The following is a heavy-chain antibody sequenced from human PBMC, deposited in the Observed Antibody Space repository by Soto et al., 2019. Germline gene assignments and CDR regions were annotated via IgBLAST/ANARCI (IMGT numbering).Heavy chain of an antibody. Sequence: SETQSLTSAVYGGNFRGYGWSWIRQPPGKGLEWIGEINHSGSTNYNPSLKSRVTISVDTSKNQFSLKLSSVTAADAAVYYCARGGSYCSSTSCPHYYYYGMDVWGQGTTVTVSS. CDR1: GGNFRGYG. D-gene: IGHD2-2*01. J-gene: IGHJ6*02. V-gene: IGHV4-34*01. CDR3: ARGGSYCSSTSCPHYYYYGMDV. CDR2: INHSGST.